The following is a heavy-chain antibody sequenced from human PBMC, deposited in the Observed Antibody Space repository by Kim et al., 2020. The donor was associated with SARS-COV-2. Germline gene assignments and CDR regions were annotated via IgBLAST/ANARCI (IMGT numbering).Heavy chain of an antibody. D-gene: IGHD6-19*01. CDR2: IYTSGST. CDR3: ARDESGGWQWLVQRNYGMDV. J-gene: IGHJ6*02. V-gene: IGHV4-61*02. Sequence: SETLSLTCTVSGGSISSGSYYWSWIRQPAGKGLEWIGRIYTSGSTNYNPSLKSRVTISVDTSKNQFSLKLSSVTAADTAVYYCARDESGGWQWLVQRNYGMDVWGQGTTVTVSS. CDR1: GGSISSGSYY.